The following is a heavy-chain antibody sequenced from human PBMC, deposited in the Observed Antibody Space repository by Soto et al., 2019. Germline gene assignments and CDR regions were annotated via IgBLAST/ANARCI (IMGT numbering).Heavy chain of an antibody. Sequence: ASVKVSCKASGYTFTGQYMHWVRQAPGQGLEWMGWINPDSGDTKYAQKFRGRVTMTRDTSISTVYMELSRLKSDDTAVYYCARDRGNMVAIFHHYYGMDVWGQGTTVTVSS. CDR2: INPDSGDT. D-gene: IGHD3-3*02. J-gene: IGHJ6*02. CDR1: GYTFTGQY. CDR3: ARDRGNMVAIFHHYYGMDV. V-gene: IGHV1-2*02.